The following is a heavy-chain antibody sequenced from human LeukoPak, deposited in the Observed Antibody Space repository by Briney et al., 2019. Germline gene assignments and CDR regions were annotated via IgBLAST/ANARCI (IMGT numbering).Heavy chain of an antibody. CDR2: INGDGIST. J-gene: IGHJ4*02. CDR3: AKDRSPGGFDY. D-gene: IGHD3-10*01. V-gene: IGHV3-74*01. CDR1: GFTFSTYW. Sequence: TGGSLRLSCAASGFTFSTYWMHWVRQAPGKGLEWVSRINGDGISTRYADSVKGRFTISRDNAKNTLYLQMNSLRAEDTAVYYCAKDRSPGGFDYWGQGTLVTVSS.